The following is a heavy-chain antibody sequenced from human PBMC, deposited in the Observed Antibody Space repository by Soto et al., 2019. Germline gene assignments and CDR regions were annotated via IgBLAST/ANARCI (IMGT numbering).Heavy chain of an antibody. J-gene: IGHJ3*02. CDR1: GFTFSSYA. CDR2: ISDRGTNT. Sequence: EVQLLESGGGLVQPGGSLRLSCVASGFTFSSYAMSWVRQAPGKGLEWVSTISDRGTNTYYADSVKDRFTISRDNSKNTLYLQVNSLRADDTAVYYCAKDYSSGYYAFDIWGQGTMVTVSS. CDR3: AKDYSSGYYAFDI. D-gene: IGHD3-22*01. V-gene: IGHV3-23*01.